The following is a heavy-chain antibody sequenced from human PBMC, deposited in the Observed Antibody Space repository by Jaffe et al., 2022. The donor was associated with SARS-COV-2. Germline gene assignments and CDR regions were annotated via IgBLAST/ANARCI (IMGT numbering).Heavy chain of an antibody. J-gene: IGHJ4*02. CDR2: ISSGSSTL. Sequence: EVQLVESGGDLVQPGESLRLSCAASGFTFSRYTMNWVRQAPGKGLEWVSSISSGSSTLYYAASVEGRFTVSRDNAKNSLYLQMDSLRAEDTAVYYCARDSGRPGYNYNYWGQGTLVTVSS. V-gene: IGHV3-48*01. D-gene: IGHD1-1*01. CDR3: ARDSGRPGYNYNY. CDR1: GFTFSRYT.